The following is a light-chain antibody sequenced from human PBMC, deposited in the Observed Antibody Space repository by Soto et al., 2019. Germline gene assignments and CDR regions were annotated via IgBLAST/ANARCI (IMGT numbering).Light chain of an antibody. J-gene: IGKJ1*01. Sequence: EIVITQSPATVSVSPGERATLSCRASQSVSDKLAWYRQKPGQAPRLLMYGASSRETGIQDRFSGSGSGTEFTLTISTLEPEDFAVYYCQQYGSSTPTFGQGTQVDI. V-gene: IGKV3-20*01. CDR3: QQYGSSTPT. CDR2: GAS. CDR1: QSVSDK.